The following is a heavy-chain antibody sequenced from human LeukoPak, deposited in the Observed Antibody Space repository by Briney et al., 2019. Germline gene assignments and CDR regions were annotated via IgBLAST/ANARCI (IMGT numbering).Heavy chain of an antibody. CDR1: GFTFSSYS. Sequence: PGGSLRLSCAASGFTFSSYSMNWVRQAPGKGLEWVSSISSSSSYIYYADSVKGRFTISRDNAKNSLYLQMNSLRAEDTAVYYCARAVLTDLLYYFDYWGQGTLVTVSS. V-gene: IGHV3-21*01. J-gene: IGHJ4*02. D-gene: IGHD2-15*01. CDR2: ISSSSSYI. CDR3: ARAVLTDLLYYFDY.